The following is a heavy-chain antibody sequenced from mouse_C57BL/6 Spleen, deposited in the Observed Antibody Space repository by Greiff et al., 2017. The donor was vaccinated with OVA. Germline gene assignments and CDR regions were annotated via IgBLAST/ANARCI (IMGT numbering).Heavy chain of an antibody. D-gene: IGHD2-4*01. V-gene: IGHV1-64*01. CDR3: ARCDYDGGRTYARDY. CDR2: IHPNSGST. CDR1: GYTFTSYW. J-gene: IGHJ4*01. Sequence: QVQLQQPGAELVKPGASVKLSCKASGYTFTSYWMHWVKQRPGQGLEWIGMIHPNSGSTNYNEKFKSKATLTVDKSSSTAYMQLSSLTSEDSAVYYCARCDYDGGRTYARDYWGQGTSVTVSS.